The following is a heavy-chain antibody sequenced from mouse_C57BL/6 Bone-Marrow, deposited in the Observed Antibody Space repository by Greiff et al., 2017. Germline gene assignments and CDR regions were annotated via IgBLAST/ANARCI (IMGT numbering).Heavy chain of an antibody. CDR1: GYSFTDYN. Sequence: EVQLQQSGPELVKPGASVKISCKASGYSFTDYNMNWVKQSNGKSLEWIGVINPNYGTTSYNQKFKGKATLTVDKSSSTAYMQLNSLTSEDAAVYYGARGYGYDYAMDYWGQGTSVTVSS. D-gene: IGHD2-2*01. J-gene: IGHJ4*01. CDR3: ARGYGYDYAMDY. V-gene: IGHV1-39*01. CDR2: INPNYGTT.